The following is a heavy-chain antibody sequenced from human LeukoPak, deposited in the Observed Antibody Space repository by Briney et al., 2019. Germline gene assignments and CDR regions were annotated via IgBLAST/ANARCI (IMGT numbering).Heavy chain of an antibody. CDR3: AREDRIAAAGSFDY. J-gene: IGHJ4*02. CDR1: GGSISSYY. CDR2: IYTSGST. V-gene: IGHV4-4*07. D-gene: IGHD6-13*01. Sequence: SETLSLTCTVSGGSISSYYWSWIRQPAGKGLEWIGRIYTSGSTNYNPSLKSRVTMSVDRSKNQFSLKLSSVTAADTAVYYCAREDRIAAAGSFDYWGQGTLVTVSS.